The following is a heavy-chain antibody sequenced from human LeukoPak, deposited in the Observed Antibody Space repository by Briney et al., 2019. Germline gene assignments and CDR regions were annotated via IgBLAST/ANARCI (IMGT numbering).Heavy chain of an antibody. CDR2: IKQDGSEK. V-gene: IGHV3-7*01. CDR3: ASDPLTYYDFWSGRYYMDV. Sequence: PGGSLRLSCAASGFTFSSYWMSWVRQAPGKGLEWVANIKQDGSEKYYVDSVRGRFTISRDNAKNSLYLQMNSLRAEDTAVYYCASDPLTYYDFWSGRYYMDVWGKGTTVTVSS. CDR1: GFTFSSYW. D-gene: IGHD3-3*01. J-gene: IGHJ6*03.